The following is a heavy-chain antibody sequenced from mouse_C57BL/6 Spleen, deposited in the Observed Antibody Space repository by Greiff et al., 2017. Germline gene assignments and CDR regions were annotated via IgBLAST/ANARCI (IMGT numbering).Heavy chain of an antibody. Sequence: EVKLMESGPGLVKPSQSLSLTCSVTGYSITSGYYWNWIRQFPGNKLEWMGYISYDGSNNYNPSLKNRISITRDTSKNQFFLKLNSVTTEDTATYYCAIYYGYDVEDFDYWGQGTTLTVSS. V-gene: IGHV3-6*01. CDR3: AIYYGYDVEDFDY. D-gene: IGHD2-2*01. CDR2: ISYDGSN. CDR1: GYSITSGYY. J-gene: IGHJ2*01.